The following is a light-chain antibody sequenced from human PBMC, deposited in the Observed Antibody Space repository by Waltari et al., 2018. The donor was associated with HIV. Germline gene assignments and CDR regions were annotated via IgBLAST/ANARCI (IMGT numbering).Light chain of an antibody. CDR2: DVN. Sequence: QSALTQHPSASGSPGQSVTVSCTGTSSDIGYFTYVSWYQQHPGKAPKLLIYDVNKRPSGVPDRFSASKSGATASLTVSGLLAEDEADYYCAAYAGNNIVIFGGGTKVTV. V-gene: IGLV2-8*01. CDR3: AAYAGNNIVI. CDR1: SSDIGYFTY. J-gene: IGLJ2*01.